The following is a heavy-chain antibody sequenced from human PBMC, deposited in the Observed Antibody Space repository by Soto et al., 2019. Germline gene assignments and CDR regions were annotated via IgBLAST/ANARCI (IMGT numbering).Heavy chain of an antibody. V-gene: IGHV1-3*01. CDR3: ARTTGYSSGWPYFDY. CDR1: GHTFTSYA. Sequence: VASVKVSCKASGHTFTSYAMHWVRQAPGQRLEWMGWINAGNGNTKYSQKFQGRVTITRDTSASTAYMELSSLRSEDTAVYYCARTTGYSSGWPYFDYWGHGTLVTVSS. CDR2: INAGNGNT. D-gene: IGHD6-19*01. J-gene: IGHJ4*01.